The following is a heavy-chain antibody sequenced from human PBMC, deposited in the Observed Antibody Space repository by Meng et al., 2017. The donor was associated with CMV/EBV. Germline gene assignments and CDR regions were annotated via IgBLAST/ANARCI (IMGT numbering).Heavy chain of an antibody. V-gene: IGHV4-39*07. CDR3: ARGRYCSSTSCYGMDV. J-gene: IGHJ6*02. D-gene: IGHD2-2*01. CDR1: GGSISSSSYY. CDR2: INHSGST. Sequence: GSLRLSCTVSGGSISSSSYYWCWIRQPPGKGLEWIGEINHSGSTNYNPSLKSRVTISVDTSKNQFSLKLSSVTAADTAVYYCARGRYCSSTSCYGMDVWGQGTTVTVSS.